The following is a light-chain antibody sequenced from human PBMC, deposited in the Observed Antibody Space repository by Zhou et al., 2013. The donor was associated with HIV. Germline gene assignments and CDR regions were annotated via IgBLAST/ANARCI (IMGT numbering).Light chain of an antibody. CDR1: QTISSY. V-gene: IGKV1-39*01. Sequence: DIQMTQSPSSLSASVGDRVTITCRASQTISSYLNWYQQKPGQAPNLLIYAASSLPSGVPSRFSGSGSGTDFTLTISSLRPEDFATYYCQQTYNIPRTFGQGTTLDIK. J-gene: IGKJ1*01. CDR3: QQTYNIPRT. CDR2: AAS.